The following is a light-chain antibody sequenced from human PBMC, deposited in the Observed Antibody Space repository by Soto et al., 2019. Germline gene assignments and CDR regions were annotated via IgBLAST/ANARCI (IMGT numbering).Light chain of an antibody. V-gene: IGKV1-5*03. Sequence: DIQLTQSPSTLSAFVGDRVTITCRASQSISSWLAWYQQKPGKAPKLLIYKASSLESGVPSRFSGSGSGTEVTLTISSLQPDDFGTYYCQQSDTYRSFGQGTKVEIK. CDR3: QQSDTYRS. CDR1: QSISSW. CDR2: KAS. J-gene: IGKJ1*01.